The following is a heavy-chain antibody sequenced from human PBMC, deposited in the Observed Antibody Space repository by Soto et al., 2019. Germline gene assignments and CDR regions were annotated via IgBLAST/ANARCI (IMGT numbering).Heavy chain of an antibody. CDR3: ARLVSDYGDYVGYFQY. V-gene: IGHV1-18*01. D-gene: IGHD4-17*01. J-gene: IGHJ1*01. Sequence: QVQLVQSGAEVKKPGASVKVSCKASGYIFTSFGISWVRQAPGQGLEWMGWISAYNGNTNYAQKLQGSVTMTTDTSTNTAYMELRSLRSDDTAMYYCARLVSDYGDYVGYFQYWGQGTLVTVSS. CDR2: ISAYNGNT. CDR1: GYIFTSFG.